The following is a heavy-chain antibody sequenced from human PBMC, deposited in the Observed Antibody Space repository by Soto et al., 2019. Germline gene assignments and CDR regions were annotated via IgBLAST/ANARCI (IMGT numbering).Heavy chain of an antibody. J-gene: IGHJ6*03. CDR3: ARTGPFYYMDV. V-gene: IGHV1-2*04. D-gene: IGHD3-10*01. CDR2: INPNSGDT. Sequence: ASVKVSCKASGYTFTGYYMHWVRQAPGQGLEWMGWINPNSGDTNYAQKFQGWVTMTRDTSISTAYMELSRLRSDDTAVYYCARTGPFYYMDVWGKGTTVTVSS. CDR1: GYTFTGYY.